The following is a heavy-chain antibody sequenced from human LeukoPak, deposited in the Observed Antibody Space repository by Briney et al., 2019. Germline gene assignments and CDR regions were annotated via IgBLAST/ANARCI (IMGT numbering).Heavy chain of an antibody. Sequence: GGSLRLSCAASGFTFYDYAMHWVRQAPGKGLEWVSGISWNSGSIGYADSVKGRFTISRDNAKNSLYLHMNSLRAEDTALYYCAKAPTDDYYNMDVWGKGTTVTV. CDR2: ISWNSGSI. CDR3: AKAPTDDYYNMDV. CDR1: GFTFYDYA. J-gene: IGHJ6*03. V-gene: IGHV3-9*01.